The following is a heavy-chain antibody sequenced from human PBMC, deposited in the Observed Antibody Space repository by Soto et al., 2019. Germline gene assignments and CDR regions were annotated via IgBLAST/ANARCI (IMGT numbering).Heavy chain of an antibody. CDR3: TRGQAGHSSGWYSDY. D-gene: IGHD6-19*01. Sequence: GGSLRLSCTASGFTFSRYAMHLVRQAPGKGLEWVALISYDGSNKYYADSVKGRFTISRDNSKNTLHLQINSLRAEDTAVYYCTRGQAGHSSGWYSDYWGQGTLVTVSS. CDR2: ISYDGSNK. J-gene: IGHJ4*02. V-gene: IGHV3-30*04. CDR1: GFTFSRYA.